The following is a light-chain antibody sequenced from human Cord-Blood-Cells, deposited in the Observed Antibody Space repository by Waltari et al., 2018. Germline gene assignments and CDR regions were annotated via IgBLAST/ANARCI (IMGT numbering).Light chain of an antibody. V-gene: IGLV2-14*01. Sequence: QSALTQPASVSVSPGQSITISCTGTSSDVGGYNYVSWYQQHPSKAPKLMIYDVSNRPSGVSNRFSGSKSGNTASLTISGLQAEDEADYYCSSYTSSSVVFGGGTKLTVL. J-gene: IGLJ2*01. CDR2: DVS. CDR3: SSYTSSSVV. CDR1: SSDVGGYNY.